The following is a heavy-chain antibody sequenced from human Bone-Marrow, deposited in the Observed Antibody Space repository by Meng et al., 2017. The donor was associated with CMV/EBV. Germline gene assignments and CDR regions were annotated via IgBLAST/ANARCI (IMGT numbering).Heavy chain of an antibody. CDR3: TRVLPAATQRGAFDN. Sequence: GESLKIPCAASGFTFSGSAMHWVRQASGKGLEWVGRIRSKANSYATAYAASVKCRFTISRDDSKNTAYLQMNSLKAEDTAVYYCTRVLPAATQRGAFDNWGQGTMVTVSS. CDR2: IRSKANSYAT. V-gene: IGHV3-73*01. J-gene: IGHJ3*02. CDR1: GFTFSGSA. D-gene: IGHD2-2*01.